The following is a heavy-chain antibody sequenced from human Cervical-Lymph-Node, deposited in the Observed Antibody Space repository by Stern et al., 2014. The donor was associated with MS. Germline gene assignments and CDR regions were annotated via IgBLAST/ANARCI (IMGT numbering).Heavy chain of an antibody. CDR2: IWYDGRNP. CDR1: GFSFRRYA. CDR3: ASAYSSSHYYFDY. V-gene: IGHV3-33*01. Sequence: MQLVESGGGVVQPGRSLRLSCAASGFSFRRYAMHWVRQAPGKGLEWVSLIWYDGRNPYYADSGTGQFTISRDNFKNTLYLQMNSLRAEDTAVYYCASAYSSSHYYFDYWGQGTLVTVSS. D-gene: IGHD6-13*01. J-gene: IGHJ4*02.